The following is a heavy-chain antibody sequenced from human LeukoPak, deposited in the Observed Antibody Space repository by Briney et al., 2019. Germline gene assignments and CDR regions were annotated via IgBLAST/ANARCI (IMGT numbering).Heavy chain of an antibody. CDR1: GFTVSSNY. J-gene: IGHJ4*02. CDR3: ASNTGTVFDN. Sequence: GGSLRLSCAASGFTVSSNYMSWVRQAPGKGLEWVSVIYSGGSTYYSDSVKGRFTISRDSSENTLYLQMNSLRVEDTAVYYCASNTGTVFDNWGQGALVTVSS. V-gene: IGHV3-53*01. D-gene: IGHD1-1*01. CDR2: IYSGGST.